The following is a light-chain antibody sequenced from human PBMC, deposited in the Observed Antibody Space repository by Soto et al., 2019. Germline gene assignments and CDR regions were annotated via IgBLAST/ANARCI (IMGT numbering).Light chain of an antibody. CDR3: SSYTSSSLYV. CDR2: DGS. V-gene: IGLV2-14*01. CDR1: SSDVGGYNY. J-gene: IGLJ1*01. Sequence: QSALPQPASVSGSPGQSITISCTGTSSDVGGYNYVSWYQQHPGKAPKLMIYDGSNRPSVVSNRFSGSKSGNTASLTISGLQAEDEADYYCSSYTSSSLYVFGTGTKLTVL.